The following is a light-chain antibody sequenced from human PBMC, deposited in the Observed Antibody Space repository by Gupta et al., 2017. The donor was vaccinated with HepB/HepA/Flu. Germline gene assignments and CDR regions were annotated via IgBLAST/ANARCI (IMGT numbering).Light chain of an antibody. CDR2: DIN. V-gene: IGLV1-51*02. CDR1: SSNIGNNY. J-gene: IGLJ1*01. Sequence: QSVLTQPPSVSAAAGQKVTISCSGSSSNIGNNYVSWYQQLPGTAPKLLIYDINKRPSEIPDRFSASKSGTSATLGITGLQTGDEADYYCGTWDNSLRGGVFGTGTKVTVL. CDR3: GTWDNSLRGGV.